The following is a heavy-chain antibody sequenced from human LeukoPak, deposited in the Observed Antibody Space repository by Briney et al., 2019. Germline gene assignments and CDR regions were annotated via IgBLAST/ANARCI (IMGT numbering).Heavy chain of an antibody. D-gene: IGHD3-3*01. CDR2: INPNSGGT. CDR3: ARSYDFWSGYWHYYYMDV. Sequence: ASVKVSCKASGYTFSAYNIHWVRQAPGQGLEWMGWINPNSGGTHYAQKFQDWVTMTRDVSTSTAYMELNRLKSGDTAVYYCARSYDFWSGYWHYYYMDVWGKGTTVTVSS. J-gene: IGHJ6*03. CDR1: GYTFSAYN. V-gene: IGHV1-2*04.